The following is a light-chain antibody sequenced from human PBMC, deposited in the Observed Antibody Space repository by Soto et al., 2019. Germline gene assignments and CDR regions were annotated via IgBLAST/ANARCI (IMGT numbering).Light chain of an antibody. J-gene: IGKJ3*01. CDR3: QQRSNWHT. V-gene: IGKV1-39*01. CDR2: AAS. CDR1: ASIERY. Sequence: DIQMTQSPSSLSAFVGDTVTINCRATASIERYLNWYQQKPGQAPRVLRIAASTLESGVPSRFSGSGSGTDFTLTISSLEPEDCAVYYCQQRSNWHTFGPATTVDIK.